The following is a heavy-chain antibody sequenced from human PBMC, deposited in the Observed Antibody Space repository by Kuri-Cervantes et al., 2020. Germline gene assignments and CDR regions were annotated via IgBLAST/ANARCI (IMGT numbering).Heavy chain of an antibody. D-gene: IGHD2-15*01. Sequence: GESLKISCAASGFSFSSYAMSWVRQAPGKGLEWVSGILNSGDNTYYADSVKGRFTISRDNSKNTLYLQMNSLRAEDTAVYYCARDGWDIVVVVAATHGNYFDYWGQGTLVTVSS. CDR1: GFSFSSYA. CDR3: ARDGWDIVVVVAATHGNYFDY. V-gene: IGHV3-23*01. CDR2: ILNSGDNT. J-gene: IGHJ4*02.